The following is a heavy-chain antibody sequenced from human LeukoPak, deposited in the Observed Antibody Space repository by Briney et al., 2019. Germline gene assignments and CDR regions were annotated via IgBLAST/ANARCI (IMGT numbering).Heavy chain of an antibody. CDR3: ARDGVRVRGPYGDYRY. J-gene: IGHJ4*02. V-gene: IGHV1-18*04. D-gene: IGHD4-17*01. CDR1: GYTFTGYY. Sequence: ASVKVSCKASGYTFTGYYIHWVRQAPGQGLECMGWISAYNGNTNYAQKLQGRVTMTTDTSTSTAYMELRSLRSDDTAVYYCARDGVRVRGPYGDYRYWGQGTLVTVSS. CDR2: ISAYNGNT.